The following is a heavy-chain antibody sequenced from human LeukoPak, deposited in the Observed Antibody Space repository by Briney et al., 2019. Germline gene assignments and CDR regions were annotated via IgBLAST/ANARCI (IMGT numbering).Heavy chain of an antibody. CDR3: ASQAYDFWSGYFNWFDP. CDR2: IYYSGST. J-gene: IGHJ5*02. CDR1: GGSISSSSYY. V-gene: IGHV4-39*07. D-gene: IGHD3-3*01. Sequence: SETLSLTCTVSGGSISSSSYYWGWIRQPPGKGLEWIGSIYYSGSTYYNPSLKSRVTISVDTSKNQFSLKLSSVTAADTAVYYCASQAYDFWSGYFNWFDPWGQGTLDTVSS.